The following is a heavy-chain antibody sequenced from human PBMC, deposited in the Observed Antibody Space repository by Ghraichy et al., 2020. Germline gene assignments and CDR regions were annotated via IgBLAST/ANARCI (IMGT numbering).Heavy chain of an antibody. CDR3: AREGLYCSSTTCYYYYGMDV. CDR1: GGTFSSYG. J-gene: IGHJ6*02. D-gene: IGHD2-2*01. CDR2: IIPILGAA. Sequence: SVKVSCKASGGTFSSYGFSWVRQAPGQGLEWMGGIIPILGAANYAQKIQGRVTITADESTSTAYMELSSLRSEDTAVYYCAREGLYCSSTTCYYYYGMDVWGQGTTVTVSS. V-gene: IGHV1-69*13.